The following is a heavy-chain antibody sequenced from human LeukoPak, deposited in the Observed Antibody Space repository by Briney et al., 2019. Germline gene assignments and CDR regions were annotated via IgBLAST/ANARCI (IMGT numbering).Heavy chain of an antibody. CDR3: ARVRSAVRSYPDAFDI. V-gene: IGHV1-2*02. D-gene: IGHD1-26*01. J-gene: IGHJ3*02. Sequence: ASVKVSCKASGYTFTGYYIHWVRQAPGQGLEWMGWINPNSGGTNYAQKFQGRVTMTRDTSISTAYMELSRLRSDDTAVYYCARVRSAVRSYPDAFDIWGQGTMVTVSS. CDR1: GYTFTGYY. CDR2: INPNSGGT.